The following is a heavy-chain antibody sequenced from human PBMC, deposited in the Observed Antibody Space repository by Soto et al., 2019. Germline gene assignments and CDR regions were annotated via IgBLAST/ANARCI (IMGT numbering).Heavy chain of an antibody. D-gene: IGHD2-2*01. J-gene: IGHJ4*02. CDR2: IYYDGSNK. CDR1: GFTFSSYG. CDR3: AKDALGYCITTSCIGPDY. Sequence: PGGSLRLSCAASGFTFSSYGMHWVRQAPGKGLEWVAVIYYDGSNKYYADSVKGRFTISRDNSKNTLYLQMNSLRAEDTAVYYCAKDALGYCITTSCIGPDYWVQGTLVTVSS. V-gene: IGHV3-33*06.